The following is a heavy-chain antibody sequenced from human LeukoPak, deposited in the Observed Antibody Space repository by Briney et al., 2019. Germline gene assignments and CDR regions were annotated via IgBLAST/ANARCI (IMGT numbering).Heavy chain of an antibody. Sequence: SETLSLTCTVSGGSISSYYWSWIRQPPGKGLEWIGYIYDSGSTNYNPSLKSRVTISVDTSKNQFSLKLSSVTAADTAVYYCARGRRYFDYWGQGTLVTVSS. CDR2: IYDSGST. CDR3: ARGRRYFDY. J-gene: IGHJ4*02. CDR1: GGSISSYY. V-gene: IGHV4-59*01.